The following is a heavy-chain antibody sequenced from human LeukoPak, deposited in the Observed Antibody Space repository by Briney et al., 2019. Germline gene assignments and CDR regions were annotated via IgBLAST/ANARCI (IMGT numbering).Heavy chain of an antibody. Sequence: GASVKVSCKASGYIFTEYYMHWVRQAPGQGLEWMGWINPNSGGANYAENFQGRVTMTRDTSISTAYMELSSLRYGDTALYYCARGQSLNDYWGQGTLVTVSS. CDR2: INPNSGGA. J-gene: IGHJ4*02. CDR1: GYIFTEYY. CDR3: ARGQSLNDY. V-gene: IGHV1-2*02.